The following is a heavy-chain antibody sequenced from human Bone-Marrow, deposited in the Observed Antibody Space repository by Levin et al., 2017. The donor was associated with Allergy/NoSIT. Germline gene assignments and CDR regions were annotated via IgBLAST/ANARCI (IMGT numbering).Heavy chain of an antibody. J-gene: IGHJ3*02. CDR2: ISGSGGST. D-gene: IGHD3-22*01. CDR1: GFTFSSYA. V-gene: IGHV3-23*01. Sequence: GGSLRLSCAASGFTFSSYAMSWVRQAPGKGLEWVSAISGSGGSTYYADSVKGRFTIPRDNSKNTLYLQMNSLRAEDTAVYYCAKVVRYYDSSGYYYRTYEFSGDAFDIWGQGTMVTVSS. CDR3: AKVVRYYDSSGYYYRTYEFSGDAFDI.